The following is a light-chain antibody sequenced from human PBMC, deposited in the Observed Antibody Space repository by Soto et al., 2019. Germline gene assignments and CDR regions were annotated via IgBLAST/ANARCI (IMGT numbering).Light chain of an antibody. CDR1: QGISSW. CDR3: QQYNSWYT. J-gene: IGKJ2*01. CDR2: KAS. V-gene: IGKV1-5*03. Sequence: DIQMTQSPSTLSASVGDRVTITCRASQGISSWLAWYQQKPGKAPKLLIYKASSLESGVPSRFSGSGSGTEFTLTISSLQPDDFATYYCQQYNSWYTFGQGTKLEIK.